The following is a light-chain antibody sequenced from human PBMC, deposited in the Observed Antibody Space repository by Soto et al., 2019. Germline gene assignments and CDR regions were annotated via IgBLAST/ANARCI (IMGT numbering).Light chain of an antibody. CDR3: QSYDNSLLAYV. V-gene: IGLV1-40*01. Sequence: QSVMTQPPSVSGAPGQRLTISCAGTSSNIGAGFDVHWYQQLPGTAPKLLIYANDDRPSVVPDRFSGSTSGTSASLAITGLQAEDAADYYCQSYDNSLLAYVFGGGTKLTVL. J-gene: IGLJ2*01. CDR2: AND. CDR1: SSNIGAGFD.